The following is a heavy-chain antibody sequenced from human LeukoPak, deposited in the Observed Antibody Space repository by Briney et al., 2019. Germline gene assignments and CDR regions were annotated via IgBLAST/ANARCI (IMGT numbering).Heavy chain of an antibody. CDR3: ARAGGDDSSGYYPPGYYMDV. CDR2: INPNSGGT. V-gene: IGHV1-2*06. Sequence: GASVKVSCKASGYTLTGYYMHWVRQAPGQGLEWMGRINPNSGGTNYAQKFQGRVTMTRDTSISTAYMELSRLRSDDTAVYYCARAGGDDSSGYYPPGYYMDVWGKGTTVTVSS. J-gene: IGHJ6*03. CDR1: GYTLTGYY. D-gene: IGHD3-22*01.